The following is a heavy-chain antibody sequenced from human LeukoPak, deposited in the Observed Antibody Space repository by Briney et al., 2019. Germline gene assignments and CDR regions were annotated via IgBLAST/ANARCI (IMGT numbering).Heavy chain of an antibody. J-gene: IGHJ4*02. CDR2: INHSGST. CDR3: ARGVAVAGTYFDY. CDR1: GGSFSGYY. V-gene: IGHV4-34*01. Sequence: PSETLSLTCAVYGGSFSGYYWSWIRQPPGKRLEWIGEINHSGSTNYNPSLKSRVTISVDTSKNQFSLKLSSVTAADTAVYYCARGVAVAGTYFDYWGQGTLVTVSS. D-gene: IGHD6-19*01.